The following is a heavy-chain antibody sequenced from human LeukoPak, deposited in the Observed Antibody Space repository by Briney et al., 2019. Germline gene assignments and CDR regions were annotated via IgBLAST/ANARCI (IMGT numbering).Heavy chain of an antibody. CDR1: GFTFSGSA. CDR2: IRSKANSYAT. CDR3: TRGLAAADNY. J-gene: IGHJ4*02. Sequence: GGSLRLSCAASGFTFSGSAMHWVRQASGKGLEGVGRIRSKANSYATAYAASVKGRFTISRDDSKNTAYLRMNSLKTEDTAVYYCTRGLAAADNYGGQGTLVTVSA. D-gene: IGHD6-13*01. V-gene: IGHV3-73*01.